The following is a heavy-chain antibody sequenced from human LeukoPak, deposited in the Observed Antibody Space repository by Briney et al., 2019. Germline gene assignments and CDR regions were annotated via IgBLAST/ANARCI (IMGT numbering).Heavy chain of an antibody. CDR2: ISYHGKNK. V-gene: IGHV3-30*04. CDR1: GFIFNTSA. CDR3: ARDFDY. Sequence: LPRGSLRLSCGASGFIFNTSAMHWVRQAPGKGLEWVAVISYHGKNKYYAESVRGRFTISRDNSKNTLYLQMNSLNTEDTAVYYCARDFDYWGQGTLVTVSS. J-gene: IGHJ4*02.